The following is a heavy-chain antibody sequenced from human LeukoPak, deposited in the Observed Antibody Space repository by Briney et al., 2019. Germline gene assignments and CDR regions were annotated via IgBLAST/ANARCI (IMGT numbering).Heavy chain of an antibody. CDR3: ARLGVNIAAAGDY. J-gene: IGHJ4*02. CDR1: GFTFSSYE. D-gene: IGHD6-13*01. V-gene: IGHV3-48*03. CDR2: ISSSGSTL. Sequence: GGSLRLSCAASGFTFSSYEMNWVRKSPGKGLEWVSYISSSGSTLYYADSVKGRFTISRDNAKNSLYLQMNSLRAEDTAVYYCARLGVNIAAAGDYWGQGTLVTVSS.